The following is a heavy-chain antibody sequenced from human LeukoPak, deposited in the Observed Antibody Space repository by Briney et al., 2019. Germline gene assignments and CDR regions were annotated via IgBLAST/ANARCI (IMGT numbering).Heavy chain of an antibody. CDR2: IKQDGSDK. Sequence: QAGGSLRLSCAGSGFTFSSYWMTWVRQAPGKGLEWVASIKQDGSDKYYADSVKGRFTISRDNAKNSLYLQMNSPRAEDTPVYYCARIYCSGGSCTFDYWGQGTLVTVSS. CDR3: ARIYCSGGSCTFDY. V-gene: IGHV3-7*04. J-gene: IGHJ4*02. D-gene: IGHD2-15*01. CDR1: GFTFSSYW.